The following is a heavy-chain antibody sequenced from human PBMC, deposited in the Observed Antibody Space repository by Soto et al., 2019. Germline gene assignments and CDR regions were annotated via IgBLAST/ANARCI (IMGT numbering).Heavy chain of an antibody. Sequence: QVQLVQSGAEVKKPGSSVKVSCKSSGGTFSSYAISWVRQAPGQWLEWMGGIIPIFGTANYAQKFRGRVTITADESTSTDYLELSSLRSEDTAVYYCASNVGRRTWFDPWGQGTLVTVSS. D-gene: IGHD2-15*01. CDR1: GGTFSSYA. CDR3: ASNVGRRTWFDP. V-gene: IGHV1-69*01. J-gene: IGHJ5*02. CDR2: IIPIFGTA.